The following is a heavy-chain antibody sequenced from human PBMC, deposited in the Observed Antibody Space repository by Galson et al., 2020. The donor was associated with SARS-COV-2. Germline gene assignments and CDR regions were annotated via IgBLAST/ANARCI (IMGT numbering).Heavy chain of an antibody. CDR2: FDPEDGET. CDR3: ATGPVVFGSYPSVDYYYGMDV. J-gene: IGHJ6*02. CDR1: GYTLTELS. D-gene: IGHD3-10*01. V-gene: IGHV1-24*01. Sequence: GESLKISCKVSGYTLTELSMHWVRQAPGKGLEWMGGFDPEDGETIYAQKFQGRVTMTEDTSTDTAYMELSSLRSEDTAVYYCATGPVVFGSYPSVDYYYGMDVWGQGTTVTVSS.